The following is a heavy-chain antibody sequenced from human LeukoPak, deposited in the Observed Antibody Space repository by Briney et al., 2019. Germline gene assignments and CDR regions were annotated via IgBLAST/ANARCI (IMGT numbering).Heavy chain of an antibody. CDR1: GYTFTGYY. J-gene: IGHJ5*02. D-gene: IGHD6-13*01. CDR2: INPNSGGT. CDR3: ARDRIAAAGTGGDWFDP. Sequence: ASVKVSCKASGYTFTGYYMRWVRQAPGQGLEWMGWINPNSGGTNYAQKFQGRVTMTRDTSISTAYMELSRLRSDDTAVYYCARDRIAAAGTGGDWFDPWGQGTLVTVSS. V-gene: IGHV1-2*02.